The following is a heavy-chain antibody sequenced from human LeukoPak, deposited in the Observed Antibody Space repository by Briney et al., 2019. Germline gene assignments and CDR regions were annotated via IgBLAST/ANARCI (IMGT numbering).Heavy chain of an antibody. J-gene: IGHJ6*02. CDR2: MNPNSGNT. D-gene: IGHD6-19*01. CDR3: ARGLGSSGWYSYYYYYYGMDV. Sequence: ASVKVSCKASGYTFTSYDINWVRQATGQGLEWMGWMNPNSGNTGYAQKFQGRVTMTRTTSIRTAYMELSSLRSEDTAVYYCARGLGSSGWYSYYYYYYGMDVWGQGTTVTVSS. CDR1: GYTFTSYD. V-gene: IGHV1-8*01.